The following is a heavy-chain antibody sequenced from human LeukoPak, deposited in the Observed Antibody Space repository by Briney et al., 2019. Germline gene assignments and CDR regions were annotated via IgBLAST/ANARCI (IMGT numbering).Heavy chain of an antibody. CDR3: ARSSTSCFDY. Sequence: QPGGSLRLSCAASGFTFSSYAMGWVRRAPGKGLEWVSAISGSGGSTYYADSVKGRFTISRDNSKNTLYLQMNSLRAEDTAVYYCARSSTSCFDYWGQGTLVTVSS. CDR1: GFTFSSYA. CDR2: ISGSGGST. D-gene: IGHD2-2*01. V-gene: IGHV3-23*01. J-gene: IGHJ4*02.